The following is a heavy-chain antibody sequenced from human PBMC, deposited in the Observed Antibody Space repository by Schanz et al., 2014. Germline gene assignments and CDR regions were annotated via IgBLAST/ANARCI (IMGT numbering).Heavy chain of an antibody. V-gene: IGHV3-23*01. CDR2: LTEGGGGT. CDR1: GFTFSSYA. D-gene: IGHD2-2*02. Sequence: EVQLLESGGGLVQPGGSLRLSCAASGFTFSSYAMTWVRQAPGKGLEWVSGLTEGGGGTYYTDAVKGRFTISRDSSKNTLYLQMNSLRADDTAVYYCAKHLYQYNYYGMDVWGQGTTVTVSS. J-gene: IGHJ6*02. CDR3: AKHLYQYNYYGMDV.